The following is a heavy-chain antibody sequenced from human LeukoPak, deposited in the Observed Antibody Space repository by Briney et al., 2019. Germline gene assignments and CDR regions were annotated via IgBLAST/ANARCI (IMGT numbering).Heavy chain of an antibody. D-gene: IGHD5-18*01. CDR3: ARDWWALQLWPQIPGY. V-gene: IGHV3-30-3*01. CDR1: GFTFSSYA. J-gene: IGHJ4*02. Sequence: GGSLRLSWAASGFTFSSYAMHWVRQAPGKGLEWVAVISYDGSNKYYADSVKGRFTISRDNSKNTLYLQMNSLRAEDTAVYYCARDWWALQLWPQIPGYWGQGTLVTVSS. CDR2: ISYDGSNK.